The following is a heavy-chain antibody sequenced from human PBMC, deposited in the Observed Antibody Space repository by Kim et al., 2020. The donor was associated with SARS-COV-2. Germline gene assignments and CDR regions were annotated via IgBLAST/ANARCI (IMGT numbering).Heavy chain of an antibody. Sequence: GESLKMSCKGSGYSFTSYWIGWVRQMPGKGLEWMGIIYPGDSDTRYSPSFQGQVTISADKSISTAYLQWSSLKASDTAMYYCARPDGTTVDNGGYDAFDIWGQGTMVTVSS. V-gene: IGHV5-51*01. CDR1: GYSFTSYW. CDR2: IYPGDSDT. J-gene: IGHJ3*02. CDR3: ARPDGTTVDNGGYDAFDI. D-gene: IGHD4-17*01.